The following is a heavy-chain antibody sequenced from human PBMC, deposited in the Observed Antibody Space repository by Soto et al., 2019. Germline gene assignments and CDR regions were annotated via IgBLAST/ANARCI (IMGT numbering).Heavy chain of an antibody. CDR3: ARGGSGYPFDY. CDR1: GGSISSYY. V-gene: IGHV4-59*01. CDR2: IYYSGST. J-gene: IGHJ4*02. Sequence: QVQLQESGPGLVKPSETLSLTCTVSGGSISSYYWSWIRQPPGKGLEWIGYIYYSGSTNYNPSLKSXXTXSXXTSKNQVSLKLSSVTAADTAVYYCARGGSGYPFDYWGQGTLVTVSS. D-gene: IGHD3-3*01.